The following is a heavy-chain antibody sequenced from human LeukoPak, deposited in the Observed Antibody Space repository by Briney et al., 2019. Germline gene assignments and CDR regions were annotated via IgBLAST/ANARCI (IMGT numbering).Heavy chain of an antibody. V-gene: IGHV2-5*01. D-gene: IGHD6-13*01. Sequence: SGPTLVNPPQPLTLTCTFSGFSLSTSGVGVGWIRQPPGKALEWLALIYWNDDKRYSPSLKSRLTITKDTYKNQVVLTMTNMDPVDTATYYCAHRGIAAGSWGAFDIWGQGTMVTVSS. J-gene: IGHJ3*02. CDR2: IYWNDDK. CDR3: AHRGIAAGSWGAFDI. CDR1: GFSLSTSGVG.